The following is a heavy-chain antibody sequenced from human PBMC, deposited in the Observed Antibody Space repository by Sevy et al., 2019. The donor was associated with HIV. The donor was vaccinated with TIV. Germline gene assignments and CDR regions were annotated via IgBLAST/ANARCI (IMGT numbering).Heavy chain of an antibody. J-gene: IGHJ4*02. CDR1: GFNFNIYS. V-gene: IGHV3-23*01. D-gene: IGHD2-8*01. Sequence: GGSLRLSCVASGFNFNIYSMSWVRQAPGKRLEWVSTLSFGCGRINHADSVQGLFTMSRDDSKKTVYLEMNSLRPEDTAVYYCAREGCTKPHDYWGQGTLVTVSS. CDR3: AREGCTKPHDY. CDR2: LSFGCGRI.